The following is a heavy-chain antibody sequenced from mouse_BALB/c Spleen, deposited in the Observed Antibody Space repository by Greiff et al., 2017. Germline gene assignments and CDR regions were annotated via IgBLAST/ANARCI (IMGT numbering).Heavy chain of an antibody. CDR3: GRDNYYGCDGYYAMDY. CDR1: GFTFNTYA. J-gene: IGHJ4*01. V-gene: IGHV10S3*01. D-gene: IGHD2-2*01. CDR2: IRSKSNNYAT. Sequence: EVQLVETGGGLVQPKGSLKLSCAASGFTFNTYAMHWVRQAPGKGLDWVARIRSKSNNYATSYADSVKDRFTISRDDSQSMLYLQMNNLKTEDTAVNYCGRDNYYGCDGYYAMDYWGQGTSVTVSS.